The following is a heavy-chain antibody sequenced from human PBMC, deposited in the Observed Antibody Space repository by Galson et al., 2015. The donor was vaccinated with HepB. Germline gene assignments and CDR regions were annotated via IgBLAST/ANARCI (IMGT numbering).Heavy chain of an antibody. CDR1: GFTFSSSW. D-gene: IGHD2-15*01. J-gene: IGHJ4*02. V-gene: IGHV3-74*01. CDR2: INFDGSST. Sequence: SLRLSCAASGFTFSSSWMHWVRQPPGKGLMWVSRINFDGSSTSYADSVKGRFTISRDNAKNTLYLQMNSLRAEDTAVYYSPSGGYCSGGYCYFLNWGQGTLVTVSS. CDR3: PSGGYCSGGYCYFLN.